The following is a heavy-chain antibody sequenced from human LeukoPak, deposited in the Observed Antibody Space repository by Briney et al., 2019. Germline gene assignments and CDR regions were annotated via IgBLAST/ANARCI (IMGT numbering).Heavy chain of an antibody. V-gene: IGHV3-15*01. D-gene: IGHD3-16*01. Sequence: GGSLRLSCTASGFTFGDYAMSWVRQLPGKGLEWVGRIKSKTDGGTRDYAAPVKGRFIISRDDSKHTLYLQMKSLKTEDTAIYYCTTDYVWGSYEVYWGQGTLVTVSS. CDR3: TTDYVWGSYEVY. CDR1: GFTFGDYA. CDR2: IKSKTDGGTR. J-gene: IGHJ4*02.